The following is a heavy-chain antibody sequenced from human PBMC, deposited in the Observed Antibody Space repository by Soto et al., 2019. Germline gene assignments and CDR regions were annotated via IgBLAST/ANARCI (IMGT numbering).Heavy chain of an antibody. CDR1: GVSISSDDYY. J-gene: IGHJ4*02. CDR3: ALEHRNSPDYFDS. CDR2: IYYSGRA. V-gene: IGHV4-30-4*01. Sequence: QVQLKESGPGLVKPSQTLSLTCTVSGVSISSDDYYWTWIRQPPGKGLEWIGYIYYSGRASYNPSIDSRITISIDPSNNRFSLKVTSVPAADTAVYYRALEHRNSPDYFDSGGWGTLVSVSS.